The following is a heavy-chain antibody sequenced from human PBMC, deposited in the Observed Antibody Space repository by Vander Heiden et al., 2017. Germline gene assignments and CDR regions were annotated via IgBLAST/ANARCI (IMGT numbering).Heavy chain of an antibody. CDR1: GGPFSSYA. CDR2: ISPIFGTA. Sequence: QVQLVQSGAEVKKPGSSVTVSCKASGGPFSSYAISWVRQAPGQGLEWMGGISPIFGTANYAQKFQGRVTITADESTSTAYMELSSLRSEDTAVYYCARVPDYYDSSGYDFDYWGQGTLVTVSS. J-gene: IGHJ4*02. D-gene: IGHD3-22*01. CDR3: ARVPDYYDSSGYDFDY. V-gene: IGHV1-69*01.